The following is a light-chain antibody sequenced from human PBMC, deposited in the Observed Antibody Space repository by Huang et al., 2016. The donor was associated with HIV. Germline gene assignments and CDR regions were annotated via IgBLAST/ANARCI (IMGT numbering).Light chain of an antibody. J-gene: IGKJ3*01. V-gene: IGKV3-11*01. CDR3: QQRSNWLFT. Sequence: EIVLTQSPATLSLSPGERATLSCRASQSVSSYLALYQQKPGQAPRLLIYDASNRATGLPARFSGSGSGTDFTLTSSSLEPEDFAVYYCQQRSNWLFTFGPGTKVDIK. CDR1: QSVSSY. CDR2: DAS.